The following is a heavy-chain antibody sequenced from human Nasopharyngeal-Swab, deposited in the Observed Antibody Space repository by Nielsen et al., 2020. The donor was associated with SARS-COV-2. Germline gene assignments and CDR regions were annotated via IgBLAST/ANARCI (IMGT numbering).Heavy chain of an antibody. Sequence: SVKVSCKASGGTYSIYAISWVGQERGDGAEGMGGIIPIFGTSNYAQKFQGRVTITADEFTSTAYMELSSLRSVDTAVYYCARMHCGGDCYSRGEDAFDLWGQGTLVTVSS. J-gene: IGHJ3*01. V-gene: IGHV1-69*13. CDR1: GGTYSIYA. CDR2: IIPIFGTS. CDR3: ARMHCGGDCYSRGEDAFDL. D-gene: IGHD2-21*02.